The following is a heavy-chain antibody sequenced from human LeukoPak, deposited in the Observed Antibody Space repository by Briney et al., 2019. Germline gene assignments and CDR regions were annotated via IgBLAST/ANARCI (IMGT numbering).Heavy chain of an antibody. CDR2: INHSGST. V-gene: IGHV4-34*01. CDR3: AASSWYGNNWFDP. CDR1: GGSFSGYY. D-gene: IGHD6-13*01. J-gene: IGHJ5*02. Sequence: SETLSLTCAVYGGSFSGYYWSWIRQPPGKGLEWIGEINHSGSTNYNPSLKSRVTISVDTSKNQFSLKLSSVTAADTAVYYCAASSWYGNNWFDPWGQGTLVTVSS.